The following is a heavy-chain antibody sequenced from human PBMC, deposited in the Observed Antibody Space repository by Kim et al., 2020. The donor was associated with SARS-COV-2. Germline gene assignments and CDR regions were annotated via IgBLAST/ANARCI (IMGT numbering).Heavy chain of an antibody. CDR2: IYTSGST. D-gene: IGHD6-13*01. Sequence: SETLSLTCTVSGGSISSGSYYWSWIRQPAGKGLEWIGRIYTSGSTNYNPSLKSRVTISVDTTKNQFSLKLSSVTAADTAVYYCARDALYSSSWGPNWFDPWGPGTLVTVSS. CDR3: ARDALYSSSWGPNWFDP. CDR1: GGSISSGSYY. J-gene: IGHJ5*02. V-gene: IGHV4-61*02.